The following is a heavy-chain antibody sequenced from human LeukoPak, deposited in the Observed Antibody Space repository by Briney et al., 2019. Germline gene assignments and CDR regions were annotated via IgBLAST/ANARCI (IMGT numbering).Heavy chain of an antibody. Sequence: SQTLSLTCTVSGGSISSGGYYWSWIRQHPGKGLEWIGYIYYSGSTYYNPSLKSRVTISVDTSKNQFSLKLSSVTAADTAVYYCARAGYYYDSSGLPGTFDYWGQGTLVTASS. CDR3: ARAGYYYDSSGLPGTFDY. V-gene: IGHV4-31*03. D-gene: IGHD3-22*01. CDR1: GGSISSGGYY. J-gene: IGHJ4*02. CDR2: IYYSGST.